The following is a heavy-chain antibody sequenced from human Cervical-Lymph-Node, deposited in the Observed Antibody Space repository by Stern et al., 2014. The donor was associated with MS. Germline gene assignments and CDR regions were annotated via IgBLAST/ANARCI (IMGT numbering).Heavy chain of an antibody. CDR3: ARRGSARRGSGWLDP. V-gene: IGHV1-69*01. CDR2: IIPVLSTT. CDR1: GGTSSRHA. D-gene: IGHD3-10*01. J-gene: IGHJ5*02. Sequence: VQLEESGAEVKEPGSSVKVSCTASGGTSSRHAISWVRQAPGQGLEWMGGIIPVLSTTNYAQKFQCRVTITADDSTSTTVWELSGLTSNDTALYYCARRGSARRGSGWLDPWGQGTLVIVSS.